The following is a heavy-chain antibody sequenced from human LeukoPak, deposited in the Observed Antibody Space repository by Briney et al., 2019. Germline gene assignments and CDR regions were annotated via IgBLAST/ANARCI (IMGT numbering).Heavy chain of an antibody. CDR1: GGSISSYY. J-gene: IGHJ5*02. CDR2: IYYSGST. V-gene: IGHV4-59*01. CDR3: ARGVVAARFWFDP. D-gene: IGHD6-6*01. Sequence: SETLSLTCTVSGGSISSYYWNWIRQPPGKGLEWIGYIYYSGSTNYNPSLKSRVNISVDTSKNQFSLKVSSVTAADTAVYYCARGVVAARFWFDPWGQGTLVTVSS.